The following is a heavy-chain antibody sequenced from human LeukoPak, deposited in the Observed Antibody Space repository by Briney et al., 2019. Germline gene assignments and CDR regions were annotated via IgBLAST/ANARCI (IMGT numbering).Heavy chain of an antibody. Sequence: GGSLRLSCAASGFTFSSYSMNWVRQAPGKGLEWVSSISSSSYIYYADSVKGRFTISKDNAKNSLYLQMNSLRAEDTAVYYCARDDSGYAFDYWGQGPLVTVSS. D-gene: IGHD5-12*01. CDR1: GFTFSSYS. J-gene: IGHJ4*02. V-gene: IGHV3-21*01. CDR2: ISSSSYI. CDR3: ARDDSGYAFDY.